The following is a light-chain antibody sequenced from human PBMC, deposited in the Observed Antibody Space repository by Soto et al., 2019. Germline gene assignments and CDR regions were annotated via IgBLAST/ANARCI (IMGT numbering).Light chain of an antibody. Sequence: QSALTQPASVSGSPGQSITLSYTRTSSGVENYNLVSWYQHRPGKAPKLIIYEGSQRPSGVSDRFSGSKSGNTASLTISGLRAEDEADYYCSSYAGAVVFGGGTKVTVL. CDR3: SSYAGAVV. J-gene: IGLJ2*01. CDR1: SSGVENYNL. V-gene: IGLV2-23*01. CDR2: EGS.